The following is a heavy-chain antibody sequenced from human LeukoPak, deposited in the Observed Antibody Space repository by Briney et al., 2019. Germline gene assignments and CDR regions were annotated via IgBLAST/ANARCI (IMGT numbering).Heavy chain of an antibody. D-gene: IGHD3-10*01. CDR2: IYYSGST. CDR3: ARAHGSGSYYTLTY. Sequence: SETLSLTCTVSGGSISSYYWSWIRQPPGKGLEWIGYIYYSGSTNYNPSLKSRVTISVDTSKNQFSLKLSSVTAADTAVYHCARAHGSGSYYTLTYWGQGTLVTVSS. CDR1: GGSISSYY. V-gene: IGHV4-59*01. J-gene: IGHJ4*02.